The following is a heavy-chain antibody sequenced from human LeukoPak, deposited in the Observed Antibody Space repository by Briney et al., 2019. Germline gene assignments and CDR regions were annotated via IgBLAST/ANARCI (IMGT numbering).Heavy chain of an antibody. V-gene: IGHV3-72*01. CDR2: IRKKPNSYTT. D-gene: IGHD1-20*01. Sequence: GGSLRLSCAASGFTFSDHFMDWVRQAPGKGLEWVGRIRKKPNSYTTEYAASVKGRFTFSRDDSKNSLYLQMNCLETEDTAVYYCARVSAITGATDALDFWGQGTMVTVSS. CDR1: GFTFSDHF. J-gene: IGHJ3*01. CDR3: ARVSAITGATDALDF.